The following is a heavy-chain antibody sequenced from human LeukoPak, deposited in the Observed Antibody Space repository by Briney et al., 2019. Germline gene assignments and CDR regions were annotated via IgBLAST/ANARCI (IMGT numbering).Heavy chain of an antibody. CDR1: GFTFSRYG. CDR2: ISDSGGDK. J-gene: IGHJ4*02. CDR3: ARDGGSESYAFDY. D-gene: IGHD3-10*01. Sequence: GGSLRLSCAASGFTFSRYGFHWVRQAPGKGLEWVAFISDSGGDKWYADSVKGRLTISRDKSKNTVNLQMSSLRVEDTALYCCARDGGSESYAFDYWGQGTQVTVSS. V-gene: IGHV3-30*02.